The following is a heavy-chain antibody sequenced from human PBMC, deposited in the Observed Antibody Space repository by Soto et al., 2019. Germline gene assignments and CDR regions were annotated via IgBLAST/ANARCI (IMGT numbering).Heavy chain of an antibody. CDR2: IYYSGST. V-gene: IGHV4-39*01. D-gene: IGHD3-3*01. J-gene: IGHJ3*02. CDR1: GGSISSSSYY. Sequence: SETLSLTCTVSGGSISSSSYYWGWIRQPPGKGLEWIGSIYYSGSTYYNPSLKSRVTISVDTSKNQFSLKLSSVTAADTAVYYCARTASITILAEGAFDIWGQGTMVTVSS. CDR3: ARTASITILAEGAFDI.